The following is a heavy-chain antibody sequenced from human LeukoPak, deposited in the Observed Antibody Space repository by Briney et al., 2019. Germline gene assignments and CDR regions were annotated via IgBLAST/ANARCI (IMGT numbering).Heavy chain of an antibody. CDR1: GFTFSSSG. J-gene: IGHJ4*02. CDR2: ISYDGSNR. Sequence: GGSLRLSCAASGFTFSSSGMHWVRQAPGKGLEWVALISYDGSNRDYADSVKGRFTISRDNSKNTLYLQMNSLIAEDTAVYYCAKDRSRSWSLDYCGQGTLVTVSS. D-gene: IGHD6-13*01. CDR3: AKDRSRSWSLDY. V-gene: IGHV3-30*18.